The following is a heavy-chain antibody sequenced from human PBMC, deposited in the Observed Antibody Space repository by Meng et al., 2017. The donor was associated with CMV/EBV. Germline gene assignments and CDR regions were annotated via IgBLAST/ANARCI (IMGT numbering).Heavy chain of an antibody. CDR1: CGPLRRGGYY. J-gene: IGHJ5*02. Sequence: TLPLTCSLSCGPLRRGGYYWSWIRQHQGKGLEWIGYIYYSGSTYYNPSLKSRVTISVDTSKNQFSLKLSSVTAADTAVYYCARDVSWGQGTLVTVSS. CDR2: IYYSGST. V-gene: IGHV4-31*03. CDR3: ARDVS. D-gene: IGHD2-8*01.